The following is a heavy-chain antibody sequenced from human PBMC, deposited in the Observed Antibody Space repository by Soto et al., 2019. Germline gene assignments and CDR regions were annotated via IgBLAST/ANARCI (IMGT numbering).Heavy chain of an antibody. V-gene: IGHV3-53*04. CDR1: GFSVSNNY. J-gene: IGHJ4*02. Sequence: GGSLRLSCVVSGFSVSNNYMSWVRQAPGKGLDWVSVIFADGTTYYVDSVKGRFTISRHNSKNTLYLQMDSLRSDDTAVYYCARDRMHILTDYSDFAYWGQGTLVTVSS. D-gene: IGHD3-9*01. CDR2: IFADGTT. CDR3: ARDRMHILTDYSDFAY.